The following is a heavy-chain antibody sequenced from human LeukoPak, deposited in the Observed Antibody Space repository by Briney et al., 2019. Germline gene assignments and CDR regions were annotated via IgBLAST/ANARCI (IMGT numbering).Heavy chain of an antibody. Sequence: SETLSLTCTVSGASISSYYWSWIRQPPGKGLEWIGFIYYGGSTNYNPSLKSRVTMSLDTSKNQFSLKLTSVIAADTAVYYCARGYDFWSGQNWFDPWGQGTLVTVSS. J-gene: IGHJ5*02. D-gene: IGHD3-3*01. CDR2: IYYGGST. V-gene: IGHV4-59*01. CDR1: GASISSYY. CDR3: ARGYDFWSGQNWFDP.